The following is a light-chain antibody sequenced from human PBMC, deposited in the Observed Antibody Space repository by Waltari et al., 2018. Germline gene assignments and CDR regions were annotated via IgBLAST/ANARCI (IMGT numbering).Light chain of an antibody. Sequence: IQLTQSPSSLSASVGDRVTITCRASQGISSYLAWYQKKPGKAPKLLIYAASPLQSGVPSRFSGSGSGTDFTLTISSLQPEDFATYYCQQLNSYPPWTFGQGTKVEIK. J-gene: IGKJ1*01. CDR3: QQLNSYPPWT. V-gene: IGKV1-9*01. CDR1: QGISSY. CDR2: AAS.